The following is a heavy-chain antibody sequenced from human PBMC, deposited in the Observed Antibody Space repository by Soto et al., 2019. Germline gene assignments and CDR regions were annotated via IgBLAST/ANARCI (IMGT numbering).Heavy chain of an antibody. J-gene: IGHJ4*02. CDR2: IDYSGST. V-gene: IGHV4-59*01. CDR3: ARDSGITGTGGMFDY. CDR1: GGSISSYY. D-gene: IGHD1-20*01. Sequence: QVQLQESGPGLVKPSETLSLTCTVSGGSISSYYWSWIRQPPGKGLEWIGYIDYSGSTNYNPYLKSRVTMSVDTSKNQFSLKLSSVTAADTAVYYCARDSGITGTGGMFDYWGQGTLVTVSS.